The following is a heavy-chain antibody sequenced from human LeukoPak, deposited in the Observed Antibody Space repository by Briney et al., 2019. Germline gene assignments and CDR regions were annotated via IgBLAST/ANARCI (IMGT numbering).Heavy chain of an antibody. D-gene: IGHD2-2*01. CDR3: ARDDGCSTSCYRYYYMDV. J-gene: IGHJ6*03. CDR1: GVSISSYY. CDR2: IYYSGST. V-gene: IGHV4-59*01. Sequence: PSETLSLTCTVSGVSISSYYWSWIRQPPGKGLEWIGYIYYSGSTNYNPSLKSRVTISVDTSKNQFSLKLSSVTAADTAVYYCARDDGCSTSCYRYYYMDVWGKGTTVTVSS.